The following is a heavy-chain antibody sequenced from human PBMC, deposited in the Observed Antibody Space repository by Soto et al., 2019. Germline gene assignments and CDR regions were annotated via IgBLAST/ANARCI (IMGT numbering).Heavy chain of an antibody. Sequence: QVQLVESGGGLVKPGGSLRLSCAASGFTFSDYYMSWIRQAPGKGLEWVSYISSSSSYTNYADSVKGRFTISRDNAKNSLYLQMNSLRAEDTAVYYCARAAPNDYGDQEAFDIWGQGTMVTVSS. D-gene: IGHD4-17*01. V-gene: IGHV3-11*05. CDR3: ARAAPNDYGDQEAFDI. CDR1: GFTFSDYY. CDR2: ISSSSSYT. J-gene: IGHJ3*02.